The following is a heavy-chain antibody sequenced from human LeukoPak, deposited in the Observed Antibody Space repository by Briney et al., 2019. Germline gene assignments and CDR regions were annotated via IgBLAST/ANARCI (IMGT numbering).Heavy chain of an antibody. V-gene: IGHV4-39*01. CDR1: GGSISSSSYY. D-gene: IGHD2-21*01. J-gene: IGHJ6*02. Sequence: SSETLSLTCTVSGGSISSSSYYWGWIRQPPGKGLEWIGSIYYSGSTYYNPSLKSRVTISVDTSKNQFSLKLSSVTAADTAVYYCARLGHIVVVNYGMDVWGQGTTVTVSS. CDR3: ARLGHIVVVNYGMDV. CDR2: IYYSGST.